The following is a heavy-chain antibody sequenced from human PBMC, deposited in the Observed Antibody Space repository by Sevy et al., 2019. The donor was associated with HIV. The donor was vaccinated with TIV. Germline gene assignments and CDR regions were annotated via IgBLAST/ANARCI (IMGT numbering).Heavy chain of an antibody. J-gene: IGHJ4*02. CDR1: GGSVTSSDYS. CDR2: IYHSEQT. CDR3: VQWLAASALFHS. D-gene: IGHD2-8*01. V-gene: IGHV4-39*02. Sequence: SETLSLTCAVSGGSVTSSDYSWGWIRQPPGKGLEWVGCIYHSEQTYYNPSLKSRVTISVDASQNLFSLKLTSGTAADTAVYYWVQWLAASALFHSWGQGTLVTVSS.